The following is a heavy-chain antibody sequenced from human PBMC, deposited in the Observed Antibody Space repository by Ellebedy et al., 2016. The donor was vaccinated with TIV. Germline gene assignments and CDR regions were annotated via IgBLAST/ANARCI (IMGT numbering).Heavy chain of an antibody. Sequence: SETLSLXCTVSGGSISSSSYYWGWIRQPPGKGLEWIGSIYYSGSTYYNPSLKSRVTMSVDTSKNQFSLKLSSVTAADTAVYYCARKEDYDSSGYPTGGFDPWGQGTLVTASS. CDR3: ARKEDYDSSGYPTGGFDP. J-gene: IGHJ5*02. CDR2: IYYSGST. CDR1: GGSISSSSYY. V-gene: IGHV4-39*07. D-gene: IGHD3-22*01.